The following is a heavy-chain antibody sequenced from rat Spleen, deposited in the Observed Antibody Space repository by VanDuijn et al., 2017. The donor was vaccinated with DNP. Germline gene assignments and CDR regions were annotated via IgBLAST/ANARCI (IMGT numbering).Heavy chain of an antibody. J-gene: IGHJ4*01. D-gene: IGHD1-12*03. Sequence: EVQLVESGGGLVQPGRSLKLSCAASGFTFSDYNMAWVRQAPKKGLEWVATIIYDGSSTYYRDSVRGRFTISRDYARSTLYLQMDSLWSEDTATYYCTTWGWLLGLDAWGQGTSVTVSS. CDR3: TTWGWLLGLDA. CDR2: IIYDGSST. V-gene: IGHV5S10*01. CDR1: GFTFSDYN.